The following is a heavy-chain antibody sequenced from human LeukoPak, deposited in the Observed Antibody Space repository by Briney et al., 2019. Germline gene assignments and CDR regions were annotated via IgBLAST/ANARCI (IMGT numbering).Heavy chain of an antibody. CDR3: ARGRGYNSFDY. CDR1: GYSISSGYY. Sequence: SETLSLTCAVSGYSISSGYYWGWIRQPPGKGLEWIGSIYHSGSTYYNPSLKSRVTISVDTSKNQFSLKLGSVTAADTAVYYCARGRGYNSFDYWGQGTLVTVSS. V-gene: IGHV4-38-2*01. J-gene: IGHJ4*02. D-gene: IGHD5-24*01. CDR2: IYHSGST.